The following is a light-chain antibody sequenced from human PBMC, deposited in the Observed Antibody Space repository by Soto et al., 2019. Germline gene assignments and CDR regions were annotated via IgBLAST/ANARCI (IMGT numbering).Light chain of an antibody. J-gene: IGLJ1*01. CDR3: SSYTTSSTYV. CDR1: STDVGRYNY. V-gene: IGLV2-14*01. Sequence: QSALTQAASVSGFPGQSISISCTGTSTDVGRYNYVSWYQQHPGKAPKLMIYDVANRPSGVSNRFSGSKSGITASLTISGLQAEDEADYYCSSYTTSSTYVFGTGTKVTVL. CDR2: DVA.